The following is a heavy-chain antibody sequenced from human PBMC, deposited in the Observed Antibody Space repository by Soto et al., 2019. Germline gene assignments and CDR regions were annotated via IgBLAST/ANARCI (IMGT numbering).Heavy chain of an antibody. J-gene: IGHJ6*02. CDR3: ATYCSGGSCYSGYYYGMDV. V-gene: IGHV1-58*01. D-gene: IGHD2-15*01. CDR2: IVVGSGNT. Sequence: SVKVSCKASGFTFTSSAVQWVRQARGQRLEWIGWIVVGSGNTNYAQKFQERVTITRDMTTSTAYMELSSLRSEDTAVYYCATYCSGGSCYSGYYYGMDVWGQGTTVTVSS. CDR1: GFTFTSSA.